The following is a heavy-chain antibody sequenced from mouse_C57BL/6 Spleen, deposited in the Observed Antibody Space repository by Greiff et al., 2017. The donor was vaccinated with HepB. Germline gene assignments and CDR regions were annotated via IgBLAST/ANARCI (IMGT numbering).Heavy chain of an antibody. D-gene: IGHD6-2*01. CDR3: VRVVSGGYYAMDY. V-gene: IGHV10-3*01. CDR2: IRSKSSNYAT. CDR1: GFTFNTYA. Sequence: EVKLMESGGGLVQPKGSLKLSCAASGFTFNTYAMHWVRQAPGKGLEWVARIRSKSSNYATYYADSVKDRFTISRDDSQSMLYLQMNNLKTEDTAMYYCVRVVSGGYYAMDYWGQGTSVTVSS. J-gene: IGHJ4*01.